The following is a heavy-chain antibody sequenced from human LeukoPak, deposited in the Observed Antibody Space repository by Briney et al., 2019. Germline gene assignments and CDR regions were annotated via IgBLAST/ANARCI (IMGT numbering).Heavy chain of an antibody. J-gene: IGHJ6*03. V-gene: IGHV6-1*01. CDR1: GDSVSSNTAS. D-gene: IGHD1-1*01. CDR2: TYYRSEWYN. CDR3: ARTKETGTTFNYYYYMDV. Sequence: SQTLSLTCAISGDSVSSNTASWNWIRQSPSRGLEWLGRTYYRSEWYNDYAVSVKSRITINPDTSKNQFSLQLNSMTPEDTAVYYCARTKETGTTFNYYYYMDVWGKGTTVTVSS.